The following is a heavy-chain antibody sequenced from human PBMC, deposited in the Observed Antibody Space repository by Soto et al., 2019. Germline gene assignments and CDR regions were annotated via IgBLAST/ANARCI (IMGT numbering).Heavy chain of an antibody. CDR3: ARGGPRWRPDTARGYSYGSGFDY. CDR1: GGSFSGYY. V-gene: IGHV4-34*01. D-gene: IGHD5-18*01. J-gene: IGHJ4*02. Sequence: SETLSLTCAVYGGSFSGYYWSWIRQPPGKGLEWIGEINHSGSTNYNPSLKSRVTISVDTSKNQFSLKLSSVTAADTAVYYCARGGPRWRPDTARGYSYGSGFDYWGQGTLVTVPQ. CDR2: INHSGST.